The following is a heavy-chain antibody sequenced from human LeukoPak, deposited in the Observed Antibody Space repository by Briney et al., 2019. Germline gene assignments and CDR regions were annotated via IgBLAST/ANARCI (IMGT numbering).Heavy chain of an antibody. CDR1: GYTFTSYG. CDR3: ARVMYYYDSSGSPDAFDI. CDR2: ISAYNGNT. Sequence: ASVKVSCKASGYTFTSYGISWVRQAPGQGLEWMGWISAYNGNTNYAQKLQGRVTMTTDTSTSTAYMELSRLRSDDTAVYYCARVMYYYDSSGSPDAFDIWGQGTMVTVSS. V-gene: IGHV1-18*01. D-gene: IGHD3-22*01. J-gene: IGHJ3*02.